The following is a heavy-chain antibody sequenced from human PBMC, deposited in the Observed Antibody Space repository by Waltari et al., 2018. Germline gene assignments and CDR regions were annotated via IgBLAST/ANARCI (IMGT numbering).Heavy chain of an antibody. CDR2: IYHSRST. Sequence: QVQLQESGPGLVKPSETLSLTCAVSGYSISSGYYWGWIRQPPGKGLEWIGGIYHSRSTYYNPSLKSRVTISVDTSKNQFSLKLSSVTAADTAVYYCARDLKSSGWYGYYYGMDVWGQGTTVTVSS. D-gene: IGHD6-19*01. V-gene: IGHV4-38-2*02. CDR1: GYSISSGYY. CDR3: ARDLKSSGWYGYYYGMDV. J-gene: IGHJ6*02.